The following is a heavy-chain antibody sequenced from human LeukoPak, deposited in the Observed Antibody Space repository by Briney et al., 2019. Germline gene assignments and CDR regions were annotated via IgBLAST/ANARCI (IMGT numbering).Heavy chain of an antibody. Sequence: PSETLSLTCTVSGGSISSYYWSWIRQPSGKGLEWIGYIYYSGSTNYNPSLKSRVTISVDTSKNQFSLKLSSVTAADTAVYYCARHVGSSEKSWFDPWGQGTLVTVSP. D-gene: IGHD6-13*01. CDR3: ARHVGSSEKSWFDP. J-gene: IGHJ5*02. V-gene: IGHV4-59*08. CDR1: GGSISSYY. CDR2: IYYSGST.